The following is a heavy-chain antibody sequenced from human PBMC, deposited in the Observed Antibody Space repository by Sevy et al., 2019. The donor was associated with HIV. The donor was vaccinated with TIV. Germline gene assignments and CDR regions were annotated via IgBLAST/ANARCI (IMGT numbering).Heavy chain of an antibody. V-gene: IGHV1-2*02. CDR2: INPKSGGT. CDR1: EYTFTDYY. J-gene: IGHJ4*02. CDR3: ARARYDSSGYNRYYFDY. D-gene: IGHD3-22*01. Sequence: ASVKVSCKSSEYTFTDYYIHWVRQAPGQGLEWMGWINPKSGGTNYVLQFQGRVTMTRDTSISTAYMEMIRLRSDDTAVYYCARARYDSSGYNRYYFDYWGQGTLVTVSS.